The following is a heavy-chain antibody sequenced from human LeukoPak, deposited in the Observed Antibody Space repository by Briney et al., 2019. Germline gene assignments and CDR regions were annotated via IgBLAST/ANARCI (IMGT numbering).Heavy chain of an antibody. Sequence: KPSETLSLTCTVSGGSISSHYWSWIRQPPGKELEWIGYMYYSGSTNYNPSLKSRVTISVDTSKNQFSLKLSSVTAADTAVYYCARVFKHPTSYYYYYMDVWGKGTTVTVSS. J-gene: IGHJ6*03. CDR2: MYYSGST. D-gene: IGHD1-26*01. V-gene: IGHV4-59*11. CDR3: ARVFKHPTSYYYYYMDV. CDR1: GGSISSHY.